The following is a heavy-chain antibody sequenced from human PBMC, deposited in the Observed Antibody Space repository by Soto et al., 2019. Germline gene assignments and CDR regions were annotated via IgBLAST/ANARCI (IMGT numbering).Heavy chain of an antibody. J-gene: IGHJ6*03. Sequence: SETLSLTCTVSGGSISSYYWSWIRQPPGKGLEWIGYIYYSGSTNYNPSLKSRVTISVDTSKNQFSLKLSSVTAADTAVYYCARDFLGISREYCSSTSCSSTYYYYYMDVWGKGTTVTVS. CDR3: ARDFLGISREYCSSTSCSSTYYYYYMDV. V-gene: IGHV4-59*01. CDR2: IYYSGST. CDR1: GGSISSYY. D-gene: IGHD2-2*01.